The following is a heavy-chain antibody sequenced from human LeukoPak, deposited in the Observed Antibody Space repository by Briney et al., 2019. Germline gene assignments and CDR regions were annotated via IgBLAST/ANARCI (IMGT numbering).Heavy chain of an antibody. CDR1: GGSISSYY. J-gene: IGHJ3*02. CDR3: ASVTDRAFDI. CDR2: INHSGST. Sequence: PSETLSLTCTVSGGSISSYYWSWIRQPPGKGLEWIGEINHSGSTNYNPSLKSRVTLSVDRSKNQFSLKLSSVTAADTAVYYCASVTDRAFDIWGQGTMVTVSS. V-gene: IGHV4-34*01. D-gene: IGHD2-21*02.